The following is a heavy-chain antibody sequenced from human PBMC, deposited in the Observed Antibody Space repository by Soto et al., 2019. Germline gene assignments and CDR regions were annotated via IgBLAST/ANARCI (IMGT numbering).Heavy chain of an antibody. CDR1: GGSISSYY. CDR3: ARTFYGGLFDY. V-gene: IGHV4-59*01. D-gene: IGHD4-17*01. J-gene: IGHJ4*02. CDR2: IYYSGST. Sequence: KPSETLSLTCTVSGGSISSYYWSWIRQPPGKGLEWIGYIYYSGSTNYNPSLKSRVTISVDTSKNQFSLKLSSVTAADTAVYYCARTFYGGLFDYWGQGTLVTVSS.